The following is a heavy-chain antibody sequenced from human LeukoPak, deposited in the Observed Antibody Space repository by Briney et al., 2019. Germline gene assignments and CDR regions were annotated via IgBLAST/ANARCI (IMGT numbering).Heavy chain of an antibody. CDR2: MNPNSGNT. Sequence: VASVKVSCKASGYTFTSYDINWVRQATGQGLEWMGWMNPNSGNTGYAQKFQGRVTMTRDTSISTAYMELSRLRSDDTAVYYCARSGSRSDIAALSFDYWGQGTLVTVSS. D-gene: IGHD6-6*01. J-gene: IGHJ4*02. CDR1: GYTFTSYD. CDR3: ARSGSRSDIAALSFDY. V-gene: IGHV1-8*01.